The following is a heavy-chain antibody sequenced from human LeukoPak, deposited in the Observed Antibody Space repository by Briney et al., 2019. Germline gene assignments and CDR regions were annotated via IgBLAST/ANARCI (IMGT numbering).Heavy chain of an antibody. CDR2: INQDGSEK. J-gene: IGHJ4*02. D-gene: IGHD1-1*01. CDR3: ARGGTFASDY. Sequence: QSGGSLRLSCAASGFTFSTFWMSWVRQAPGKGLEWVANINQDGSEKYYVDSMKGRFTVSRDNAKNSLYLQMDSLRAEDTAVYYCARGGTFASDYWGQGTLVTVSS. V-gene: IGHV3-7*01. CDR1: GFTFSTFW.